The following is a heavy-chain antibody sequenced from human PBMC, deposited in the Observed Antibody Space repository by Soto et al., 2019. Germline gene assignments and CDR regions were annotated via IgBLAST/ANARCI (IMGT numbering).Heavy chain of an antibody. CDR3: ARGTSSGPYYYYGMDV. CDR2: IIPIFGTA. CDR1: GGTFSSYA. V-gene: IGHV1-69*13. D-gene: IGHD6-25*01. Sequence: GASVKVSCKASGGTFSSYAISWVRQAPGQGLEWMGGIIPIFGTANYAQKFQGRVTITADESTSTAYMGLSSLRSEDTAVYYCARGTSSGPYYYYGMDVWGQGATVTVSS. J-gene: IGHJ6*02.